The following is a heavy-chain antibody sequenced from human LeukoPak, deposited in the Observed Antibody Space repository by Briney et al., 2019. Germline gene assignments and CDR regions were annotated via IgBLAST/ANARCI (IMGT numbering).Heavy chain of an antibody. CDR3: AKDLVGGSAFDI. CDR1: GFTFSTYA. CDR2: ISDTGGST. D-gene: IGHD3-16*01. Sequence: PGGSLRLSCAASGFTFSTYAMSWVRQAPGKGLEWVSAISDTGGSTYYADSVKGRFTISRDISKNTLYLQMNSLRADDTAVYYCAKDLVGGSAFDIWGQGTMVTVSS. J-gene: IGHJ3*02. V-gene: IGHV3-23*01.